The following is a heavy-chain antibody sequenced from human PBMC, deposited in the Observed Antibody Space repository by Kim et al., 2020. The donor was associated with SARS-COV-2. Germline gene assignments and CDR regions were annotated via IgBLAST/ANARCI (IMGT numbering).Heavy chain of an antibody. CDR2: IYYSGST. V-gene: IGHV4-39*01. Sequence: SETLSLTCTVSGGSISSSSYYWGWIRQPPGKGLEWIGSIYYSGSTYYNPSLKSRVTISVDTSKNQCSLKLSSVSAADTAVYYCARSSVRGVIMDYWGQGTLVTVSS. CDR3: ARSSVRGVIMDY. J-gene: IGHJ4*02. CDR1: GGSISSSSYY. D-gene: IGHD3-10*01.